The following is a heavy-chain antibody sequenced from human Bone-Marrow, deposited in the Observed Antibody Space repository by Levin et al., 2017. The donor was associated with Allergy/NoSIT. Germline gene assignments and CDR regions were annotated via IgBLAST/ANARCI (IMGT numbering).Heavy chain of an antibody. CDR1: GFIFTDAW. CDR3: TSAGGNYWSF. Sequence: LSLTCAASGFIFTDAWMSWVRQAPGKGLEWVGRIKTRTDGGTTDYGAPVEGRFTISRNDSENKVYLQMNSLTTEDTAVYYCTSAGGNYWSFWGQGTLVTVSS. J-gene: IGHJ4*02. V-gene: IGHV3-15*01. D-gene: IGHD1-26*01. CDR2: IKTRTDGGTT.